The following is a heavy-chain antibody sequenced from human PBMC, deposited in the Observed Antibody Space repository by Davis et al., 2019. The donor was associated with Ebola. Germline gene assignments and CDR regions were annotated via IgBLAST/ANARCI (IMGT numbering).Heavy chain of an antibody. J-gene: IGHJ4*02. CDR2: IWYDGSNK. D-gene: IGHD5-12*01. Sequence: GGSLRFSCAASGFTFSSYGMHWVRQAPGKGLEWVAVIWYDGSNKYYADSVKGRFTISRDNSKNTLYLQMNSLRAEDTAVYYCARGGNIVASHFDLWGQGTLVTVSS. CDR1: GFTFSSYG. V-gene: IGHV3-33*01. CDR3: ARGGNIVASHFDL.